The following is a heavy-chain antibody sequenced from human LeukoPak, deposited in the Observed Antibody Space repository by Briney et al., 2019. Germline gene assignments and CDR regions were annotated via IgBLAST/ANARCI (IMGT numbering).Heavy chain of an antibody. CDR3: ARQNDFSLDY. CDR2: IYPGDSDT. CDR1: GYTFSSYW. J-gene: IGHJ4*02. Sequence: GESVKISGKGSGYTFSSYWIGWVRQMPGKGLEWMGIIYPGDSDTRYSPSLQGQVTISVDTSIGTAYLQWSSLKASDTAIYYCARQNDFSLDYWGQGTLVTVSS. D-gene: IGHD3-3*01. V-gene: IGHV5-51*01.